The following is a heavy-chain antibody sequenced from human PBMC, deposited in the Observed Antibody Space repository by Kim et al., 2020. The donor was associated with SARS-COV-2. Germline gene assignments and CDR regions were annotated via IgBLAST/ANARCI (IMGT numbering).Heavy chain of an antibody. D-gene: IGHD6-6*01. Sequence: YNPSLKSRVTISVDRSKNQFSLKLGSVTAADTAVYYCASSSIAARWVFDYWGQGTLVTVSS. CDR3: ASSSIAARWVFDY. J-gene: IGHJ4*02. V-gene: IGHV4-30-2*01.